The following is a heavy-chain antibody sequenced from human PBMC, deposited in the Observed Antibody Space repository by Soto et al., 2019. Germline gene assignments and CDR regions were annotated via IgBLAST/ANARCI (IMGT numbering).Heavy chain of an antibody. CDR2: IFSNDEK. J-gene: IGHJ4*02. CDR1: GFSLSNPRMG. CDR3: ARIQRISMIVVSKPYFDY. D-gene: IGHD3-22*01. Sequence: SVPTLVNPTETLTLTCTVSGFSLSNPRMGVSWIRQPPGKALEWLAHIFSNDEKSYSTSLKSRLTISRDTSKSQVVLTMTNMDPVDTATYYCARIQRISMIVVSKPYFDYWGQGAMVTVYS. V-gene: IGHV2-26*01.